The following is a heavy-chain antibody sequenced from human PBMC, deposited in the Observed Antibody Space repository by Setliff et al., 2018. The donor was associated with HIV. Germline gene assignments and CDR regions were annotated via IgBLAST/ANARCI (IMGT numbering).Heavy chain of an antibody. Sequence: GESLKISCAAARFSLSSYAMSWVRQAPGKGLEWVSVFYSTGSTYYGDSVRGRFTISMDNSKDTLYLQMNSLRAEDTAIYYCARVEWPGNYYYMDVWGKGTRVTVSS. CDR2: FYSTGST. D-gene: IGHD3-3*01. CDR3: ARVEWPGNYYYMDV. CDR1: RFSLSSYA. V-gene: IGHV3-23*05. J-gene: IGHJ6*03.